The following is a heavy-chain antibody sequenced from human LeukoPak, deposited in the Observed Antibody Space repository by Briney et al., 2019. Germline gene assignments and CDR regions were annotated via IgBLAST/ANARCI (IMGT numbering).Heavy chain of an antibody. CDR2: FDPEDGET. D-gene: IGHD3-10*01. CDR1: GYTLTELS. J-gene: IGHJ4*02. Sequence: GASVTVSCKVSGYTLTELSMHWVRQAPGKGLEWMGGFDPEDGETIYAQKFQGRVTMTEDTSTDTAYMELSSLRSEDTAVYYCALYYYGSGSYPNFDYWGQGTLVTVSS. V-gene: IGHV1-24*01. CDR3: ALYYYGSGSYPNFDY.